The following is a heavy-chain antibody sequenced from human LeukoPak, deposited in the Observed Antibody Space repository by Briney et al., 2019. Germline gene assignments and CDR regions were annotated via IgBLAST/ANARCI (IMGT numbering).Heavy chain of an antibody. Sequence: SETLSLTCTVSGGSISSYYWSWIRQPPGKGLEWIGYIYYSGSTNYNPSLKSRVTISVDTSKNQFSLKLSSVTAADPAVYYCASGPHYDILTGYYTFPLRWGQGTLVTVSS. J-gene: IGHJ4*02. D-gene: IGHD3-9*01. V-gene: IGHV4-59*01. CDR2: IYYSGST. CDR1: GGSISSYY. CDR3: ASGPHYDILTGYYTFPLR.